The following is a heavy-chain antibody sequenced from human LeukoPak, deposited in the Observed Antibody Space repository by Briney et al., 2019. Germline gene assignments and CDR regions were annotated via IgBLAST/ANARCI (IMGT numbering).Heavy chain of an antibody. D-gene: IGHD2-15*01. J-gene: IGHJ5*02. CDR1: GGSISSYY. Sequence: PSETLSLTCTVSGGSISSYYWSWIRQPAGKGLEWIGRIYTSGSTNYNPSLKSRVTMSVDTSKNQFSLKLSSVTAADTAVYYCARDCSGGSCLWQNWFDPWGQGTLVAVSS. V-gene: IGHV4-4*07. CDR2: IYTSGST. CDR3: ARDCSGGSCLWQNWFDP.